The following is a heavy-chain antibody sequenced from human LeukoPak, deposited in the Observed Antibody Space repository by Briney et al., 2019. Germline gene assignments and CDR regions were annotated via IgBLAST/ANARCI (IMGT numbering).Heavy chain of an antibody. V-gene: IGHV3-9*03. CDR1: GFTFDDYA. D-gene: IGHD3-16*01. J-gene: IGHJ4*02. CDR3: AKEGGGGKFYFDY. CDR2: ISWNSGAI. Sequence: PGRSLRLSCAASGFTFDDYAMHWVRQTPGKGLEWVSGISWNSGAIGYADSVKGRFTISRDNAKNSLHLQMNSLRPEDMALYYCAKEGGGGKFYFDYWGQGTLVTVSS.